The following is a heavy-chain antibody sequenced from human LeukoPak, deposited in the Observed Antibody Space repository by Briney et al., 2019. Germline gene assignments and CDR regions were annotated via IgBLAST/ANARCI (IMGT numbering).Heavy chain of an antibody. V-gene: IGHV3-7*01. Sequence: GGSLRLSCAASGFTFSSYGMTWVRQAPGKGLEWVANINQDGSEKYYVDSVKGRFTISRDNAKNSLSLQMNSLRAEDTAVYYCARRDHGDDGEEYCGEGTLVTVSS. J-gene: IGHJ4*02. CDR3: ARRDHGDDGEEY. CDR1: GFTFSSYG. CDR2: INQDGSEK. D-gene: IGHD4-17*01.